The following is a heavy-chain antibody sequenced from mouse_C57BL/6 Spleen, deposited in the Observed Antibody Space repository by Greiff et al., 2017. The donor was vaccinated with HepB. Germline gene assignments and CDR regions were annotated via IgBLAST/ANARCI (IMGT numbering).Heavy chain of an antibody. J-gene: IGHJ2*01. CDR1: GYAFTNYL. CDR3: ARDTTVVEDYFDY. D-gene: IGHD1-1*01. CDR2: INPGSGGT. V-gene: IGHV1-54*01. Sequence: QVQLKESGAELVRPGTSVKVSCKASGYAFTNYLIEWVKQRPGQGLEWIGVINPGSGGTNYNEKFKGKATLTADKSSSTAYMQLSSLTSEDSAVYFCARDTTVVEDYFDYWGQGTTLTVSS.